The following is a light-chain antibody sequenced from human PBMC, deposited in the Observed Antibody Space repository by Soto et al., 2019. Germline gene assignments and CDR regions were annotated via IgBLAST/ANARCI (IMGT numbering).Light chain of an antibody. Sequence: DIQMTQSPSSLSASVGDRVTITCQASQDINNFLNWYHQKPGKAPKVLIYDASNLERGVPSRFSGSGYGTVFTFTISSLQPEDIGTYYCQQYDNLPITFGPGTKVDLK. CDR2: DAS. CDR3: QQYDNLPIT. V-gene: IGKV1-33*01. CDR1: QDINNF. J-gene: IGKJ3*01.